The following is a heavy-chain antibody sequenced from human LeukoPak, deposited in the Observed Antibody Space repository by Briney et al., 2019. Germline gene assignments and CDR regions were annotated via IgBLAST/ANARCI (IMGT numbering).Heavy chain of an antibody. CDR1: GYTFTGYY. Sequence: ASVKVSCKASGYTFTGYYMHWVRQAPGQGLEWMGWINTNTGNPTYAQGFTGRFVFSLDTSVSTAYLQISSLKAEDTAVYYCAREAAAGFIYFQHWGQGTLVTVSS. V-gene: IGHV7-4-1*02. CDR2: INTNTGNP. J-gene: IGHJ1*01. D-gene: IGHD6-13*01. CDR3: AREAAAGFIYFQH.